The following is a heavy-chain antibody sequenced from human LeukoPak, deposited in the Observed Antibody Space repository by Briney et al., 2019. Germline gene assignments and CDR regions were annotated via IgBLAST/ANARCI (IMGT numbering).Heavy chain of an antibody. CDR1: GYSISSGYY. CDR3: ARMSNWLPDY. V-gene: IGHV4-38-2*01. J-gene: IGHJ4*02. CDR2: IYHSGST. D-gene: IGHD7-27*01. Sequence: SETLSLTCAVSGYSISSGYYWGWIRQPPGKGLEWIGSIYHSGSTYYNPSLKSRVTISVDTSKNQLSLKLSSVTAADTAVYYCARMSNWLPDYWGQGTLVTVSS.